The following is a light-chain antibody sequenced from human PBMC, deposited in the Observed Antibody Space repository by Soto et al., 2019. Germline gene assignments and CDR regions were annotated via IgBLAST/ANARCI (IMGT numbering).Light chain of an antibody. Sequence: EIVLTQSPGTLSLSPGERATLSCRASQSVSSRLAWYQQKPGQAPRLLISGASSRATGIPDRFSGSGSGTDFTLTISRLEPEDFAVYSCQQYSSSPLTFGGGTKVDIK. CDR3: QQYSSSPLT. J-gene: IGKJ4*01. V-gene: IGKV3-20*01. CDR1: QSVSSR. CDR2: GAS.